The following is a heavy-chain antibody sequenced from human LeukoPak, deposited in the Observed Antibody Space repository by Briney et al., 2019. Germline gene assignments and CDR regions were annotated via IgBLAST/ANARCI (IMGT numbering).Heavy chain of an antibody. D-gene: IGHD2-2*01. CDR1: GYTVTDYY. V-gene: IGHV1-2*02. CDR3: ARDVGEYCSSINCHASDY. CDR2: INPKTGGT. Sequence: ASVKVSCKASGYTVTDYYFHWLRQAPGQGLEWMGWINPKTGGTKFLQKFQGRVTMTRDTSISTVYMELSRLRSDDTAVYYCARDVGEYCSSINCHASDYWGQGTLVTVSS. J-gene: IGHJ4*02.